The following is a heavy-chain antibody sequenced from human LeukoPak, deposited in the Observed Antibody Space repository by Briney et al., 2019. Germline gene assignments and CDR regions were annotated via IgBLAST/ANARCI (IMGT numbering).Heavy chain of an antibody. D-gene: IGHD3-22*01. CDR2: IYTSGST. Sequence: SETLSLTCTVSGGSISSGSYYWSWIRQPAGKGLEWIGRIYTSGSTNYNPSLKSRVTISVDTSKNQFSLKLSSVTAADTAVYYCARAPGAMIVVVTHFDIWGQGTMVTVSS. V-gene: IGHV4-61*02. J-gene: IGHJ3*02. CDR3: ARAPGAMIVVVTHFDI. CDR1: GGSISSGSYY.